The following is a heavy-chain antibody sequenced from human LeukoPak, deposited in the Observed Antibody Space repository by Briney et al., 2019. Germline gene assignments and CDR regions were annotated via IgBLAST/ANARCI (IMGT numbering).Heavy chain of an antibody. V-gene: IGHV4-4*07. Sequence: PSETLSLTCTVSGGSISSYYWSWIRQPTGKGLEWSGRIYTSGSTNYNPSLKSRVTMSVDTSKNEFSLKLSSVTAADTAVYYCARDLYYYDSSGYSNWFDPWGQGTLVTVSS. D-gene: IGHD3-22*01. J-gene: IGHJ5*02. CDR2: IYTSGST. CDR3: ARDLYYYDSSGYSNWFDP. CDR1: GGSISSYY.